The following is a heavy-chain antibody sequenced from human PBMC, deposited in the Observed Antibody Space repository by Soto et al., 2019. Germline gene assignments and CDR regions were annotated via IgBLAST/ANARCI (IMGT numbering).Heavy chain of an antibody. J-gene: IGHJ5*02. Sequence: QVQLVQSGAEVKKPGSSVKVSCKASGGTFSSYTISWVRQAPGQGLEWMGRIIPILGIANYAQKFQGRVTITAEKSTSTAYMELSSLRSEDTAVYYCARLVEMATIGESWFDPWGQGTLVTVSS. CDR3: ARLVEMATIGESWFDP. CDR2: IIPILGIA. V-gene: IGHV1-69*02. CDR1: GGTFSSYT. D-gene: IGHD2-21*01.